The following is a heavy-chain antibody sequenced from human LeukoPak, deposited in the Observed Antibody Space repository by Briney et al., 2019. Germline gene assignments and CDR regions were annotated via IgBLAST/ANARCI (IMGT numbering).Heavy chain of an antibody. J-gene: IGHJ6*03. V-gene: IGHV4-59*01. CDR2: IYYSGST. CDR3: ARAVAGSPYYYYYMDV. Sequence: PSETLSLTCTVSGGSISSYYWSWIRQPPGKGLEWIGYIYYSGSTNCNPSLKSRVTISVDTSKNQFSLKLSSVTAADTAVYYCARAVAGSPYYYYYMDVWGKGTTVTVSS. D-gene: IGHD6-19*01. CDR1: GGSISSYY.